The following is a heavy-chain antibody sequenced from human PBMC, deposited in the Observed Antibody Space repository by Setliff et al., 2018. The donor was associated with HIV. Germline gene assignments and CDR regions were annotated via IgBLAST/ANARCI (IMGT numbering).Heavy chain of an antibody. CDR3: GKDSSDWSDG. Sequence: GGSLRLSCAVSEVIVSNNYMSWVRQAPGKGLEWVSVIYSGGSTDHADSVKGRFTISRDNSKNTLFLQVKSLTAEDTAIYYCGKDSSDWSDGWGQGTLVTVSS. CDR2: IYSGGST. D-gene: IGHD3-22*01. V-gene: IGHV3-53*01. J-gene: IGHJ5*02. CDR1: EVIVSNNY.